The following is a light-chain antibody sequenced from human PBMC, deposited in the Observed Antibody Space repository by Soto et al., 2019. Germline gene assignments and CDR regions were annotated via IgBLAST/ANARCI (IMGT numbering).Light chain of an antibody. Sequence: EILMTQSPATLSVSPGERATLSCRASQSVSSKLAWYQQKPGQAPRLLIYGASTRATGIPARFSGSGSGTEFPLPIISLLSEDFVVYYCQQYNNWAPITFGQGTQVEIK. J-gene: IGKJ5*01. V-gene: IGKV3-15*01. CDR1: QSVSSK. CDR3: QQYNNWAPIT. CDR2: GAS.